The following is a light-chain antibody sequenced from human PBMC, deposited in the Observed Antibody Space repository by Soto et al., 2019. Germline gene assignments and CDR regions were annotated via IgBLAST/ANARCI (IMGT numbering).Light chain of an antibody. J-gene: IGKJ5*01. CDR1: QDISNY. CDR2: VAS. Sequence: DIQMTQSPSSLSASVGDRVTITCQASQDISNYLNWYQQQPGKAPKLLIYVASNLEAGVPSRFSGSGSGTDFTFTISSLQPEDIATYYCQQYDNLPITFGQGTRLEIK. V-gene: IGKV1-33*01. CDR3: QQYDNLPIT.